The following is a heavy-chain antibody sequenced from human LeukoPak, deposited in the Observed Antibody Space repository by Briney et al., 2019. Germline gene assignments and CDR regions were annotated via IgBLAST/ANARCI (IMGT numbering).Heavy chain of an antibody. CDR2: IYHSGST. CDR3: ARAYHSSWYLNWFDP. D-gene: IGHD6-13*01. CDR1: GGSISSGYY. Sequence: PSETLSLTCTVSGGSISSGYYWGWIRQPPGKGLEWIGSIYHSGSTYYNPSLKSRVTISLDTSKKQFSLKLSSVTAADTAIYYCARAYHSSWYLNWFDPWGQGTLVTVSS. V-gene: IGHV4-38-2*02. J-gene: IGHJ5*02.